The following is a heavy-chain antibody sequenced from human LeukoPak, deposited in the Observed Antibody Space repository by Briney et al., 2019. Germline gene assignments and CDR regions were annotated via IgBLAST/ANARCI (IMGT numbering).Heavy chain of an antibody. V-gene: IGHV4-59*08. J-gene: IGHJ3*02. CDR3: AKGTSPYYDILTGYSNIYAFDI. D-gene: IGHD3-9*01. CDR1: GGSISSYC. CDR2: IYYSGTT. Sequence: SETLSLTCTVSGGSISSYCWSWIRQPPGKGLEWIGYIYYSGTTNYNPSLKSRLTISVDTSKNQFSLKLSSVTAADTAVYYCAKGTSPYYDILTGYSNIYAFDIWGQGTMVTVSS.